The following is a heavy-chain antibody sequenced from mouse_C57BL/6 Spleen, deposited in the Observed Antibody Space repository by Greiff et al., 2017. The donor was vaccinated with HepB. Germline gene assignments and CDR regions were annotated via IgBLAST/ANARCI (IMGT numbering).Heavy chain of an antibody. D-gene: IGHD1-1*01. CDR3: ASFITTVVAKGFDY. V-gene: IGHV1-75*01. J-gene: IGHJ2*01. CDR1: GYTFTDYY. Sequence: QVQLQQSGPELVKPGASVKISCKASGYTFTDYYINWVKQRPGQGLEWIGWIFPGSGSTYYNEKFKGKATLTVDKSSSTAYMLLSSLTSEDSAVYFCASFITTVVAKGFDYWGQGTTLTVSS. CDR2: IFPGSGST.